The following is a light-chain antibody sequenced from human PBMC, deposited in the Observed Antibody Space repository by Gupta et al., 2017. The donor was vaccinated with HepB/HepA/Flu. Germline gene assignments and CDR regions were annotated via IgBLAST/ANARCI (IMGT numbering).Light chain of an antibody. V-gene: IGLV3-21*03. CDR2: DDT. CDR3: QVRDTRTDQWI. CDR1: DIETKS. Sequence: SYVLTQPSSVSVAPGKTATLTCGGKDIETKSLHWYQQRPGQAPVLVVYDDTDRPSGIPERFSGSNSGNTASLTITRVEAGDEADYYCQVRDTRTDQWIFGGGTQLTVL. J-gene: IGLJ2*01.